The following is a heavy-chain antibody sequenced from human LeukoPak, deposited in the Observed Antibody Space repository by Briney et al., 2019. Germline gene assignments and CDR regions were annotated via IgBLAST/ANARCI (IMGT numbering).Heavy chain of an antibody. CDR3: AKMVREFYTISYYFDY. J-gene: IGHJ4*02. CDR2: ISGSGAGT. CDR1: GFTFGSYA. Sequence: GGSLRLSCAVSGFTFGSYAMNWVRQAPGKGLEWVSGISGSGAGTYYADSVKGRFTISRDNSKNTLYLQMNSLRAEDTAVYYCAKMVREFYTISYYFDYWGQGTLVTVSS. D-gene: IGHD2-8*01. V-gene: IGHV3-23*01.